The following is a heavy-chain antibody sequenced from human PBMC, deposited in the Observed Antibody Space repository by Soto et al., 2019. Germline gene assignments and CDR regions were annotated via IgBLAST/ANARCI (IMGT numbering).Heavy chain of an antibody. CDR2: ISGYNGNT. CDR3: ASEYGMDV. J-gene: IGHJ6*02. Sequence: GASVKVSCKASGYSFHTYAISWVRQAPGQGLEWVGWISGYNGNTNYAQKFQGRVALTTDTSTKTAFMELRSLTGDDTAVYYCASEYGMDVWGQGTTVTVSS. V-gene: IGHV1-18*01. CDR1: GYSFHTYA.